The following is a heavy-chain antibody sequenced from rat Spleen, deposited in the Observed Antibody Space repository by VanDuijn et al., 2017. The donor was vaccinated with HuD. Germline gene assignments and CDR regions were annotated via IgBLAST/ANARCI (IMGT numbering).Heavy chain of an antibody. V-gene: IGHV5-31*01. D-gene: IGHD1-3*01. CDR3: ARLLPPFAY. J-gene: IGHJ3*01. CDR2: ISYEGTGT. Sequence: EVQLVESGGGLVQPGKSLKLSCVASGFTFNNYWMTWIRQAPGKGLEWVASISYEGTGTYFGDSVKGRFTISRDNAKSTLYLQMNSLRSEDTATYYCARLLPPFAYWGQGTLVTVSS. CDR1: GFTFNNYW.